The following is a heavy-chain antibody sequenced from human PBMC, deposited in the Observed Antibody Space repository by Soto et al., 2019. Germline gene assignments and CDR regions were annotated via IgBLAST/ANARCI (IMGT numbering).Heavy chain of an antibody. CDR3: ARDPTSPEYLYSGRFRDNTFDS. Sequence: QVQLVESGGGVVQPGKSLRLSCAASGFTFSSYALHWVRQAPGKGLEWVAVMSYDGSNEYADSVKGRFTISRDNFKNTLYLQMSSLRTDDTAVYYCARDPTSPEYLYSGRFRDNTFDSWGQGTLVTVSS. CDR1: GFTFSSYA. V-gene: IGHV3-30-3*01. CDR2: MSYDGSNE. D-gene: IGHD1-26*01. J-gene: IGHJ5*01.